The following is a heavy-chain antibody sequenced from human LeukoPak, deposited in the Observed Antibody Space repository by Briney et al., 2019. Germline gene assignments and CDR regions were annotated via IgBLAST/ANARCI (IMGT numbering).Heavy chain of an antibody. J-gene: IGHJ4*02. D-gene: IGHD3-10*01. CDR2: ISIDGNNK. Sequence: GGPLRLSCAASGFTFSDYVMHWVRQAPGKGLEWVAVISIDGNNKYYGDSVKGRFTISRDNFKNTLYLQINSLRPEDTAVYYCVRGDGWFGELLNFDNWGQGTLVTVSS. CDR3: VRGDGWFGELLNFDN. CDR1: GFTFSDYV. V-gene: IGHV3-30*03.